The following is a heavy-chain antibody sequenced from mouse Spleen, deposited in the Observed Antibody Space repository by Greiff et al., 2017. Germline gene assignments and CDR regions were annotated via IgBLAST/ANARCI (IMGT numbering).Heavy chain of an antibody. CDR2: ISSGGSYN. D-gene: IGHD2-1*01. J-gene: IGHJ3*01. CDR3: ARNYGNYNWFAY. V-gene: IGHV5-6*01. Sequence: EVQGVESGGGLVKPGGSLKLSCAASGFTFSSYGMSWVRQTPDKRLEWVATISSGGSYNYYPDSVKERFTISRDNAKNTLYLQMSSLKSEDTAMYYCARNYGNYNWFAYWGQGTLVTVSA. CDR1: GFTFSSYG.